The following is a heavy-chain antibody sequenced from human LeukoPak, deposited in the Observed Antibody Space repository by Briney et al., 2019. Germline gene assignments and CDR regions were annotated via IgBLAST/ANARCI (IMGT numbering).Heavy chain of an antibody. D-gene: IGHD3-22*01. J-gene: IGHJ5*02. Sequence: SETLSLTCTVSGGSISSYYWSWIRQPPGKGLAWTGYIYYSGSTNYNPSLKSRVTISVDTSKNQFSLKLSSVTAADTAVYYCARVGYYDSSGYYRGWFDPWGQGTLVTVSS. CDR1: GGSISSYY. CDR2: IYYSGST. CDR3: ARVGYYDSSGYYRGWFDP. V-gene: IGHV4-59*01.